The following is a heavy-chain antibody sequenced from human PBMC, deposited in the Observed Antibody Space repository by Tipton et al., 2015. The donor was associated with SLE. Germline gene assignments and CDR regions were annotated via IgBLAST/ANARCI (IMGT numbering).Heavy chain of an antibody. V-gene: IGHV3-48*03. CDR1: GFTFSSFE. J-gene: IGHJ3*02. D-gene: IGHD3-10*01. CDR3: ARRCYASGSYYNNDAFDI. CDR2: ITTSGSTF. Sequence: GSLRLSCEASGFTFSSFEMNWVRQAPGRGLEWVSYITTSGSTFYYADSVKGRFTISRDNAKNSLYLQMNSLRAEDTAVYYCARRCYASGSYYNNDAFDIWGQGTMVTVSS.